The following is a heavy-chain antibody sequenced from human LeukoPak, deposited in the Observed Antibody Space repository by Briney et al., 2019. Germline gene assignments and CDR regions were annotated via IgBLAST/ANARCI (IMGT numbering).Heavy chain of an antibody. Sequence: SETLSLTCTVSGGSISSYYWSWIRQPAGKGLEWIGRIYTSGSTNYNPSLKSRVTISVDTSKNQFSLKLSSVTAADTAVYYCARRLVEATGVYYFDYWGQGTLVTVSS. D-gene: IGHD7-27*01. J-gene: IGHJ4*02. CDR2: IYTSGST. CDR3: ARRLVEATGVYYFDY. V-gene: IGHV4-4*07. CDR1: GGSISSYY.